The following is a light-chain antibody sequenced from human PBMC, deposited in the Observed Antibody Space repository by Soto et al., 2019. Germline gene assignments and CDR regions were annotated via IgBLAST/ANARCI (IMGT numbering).Light chain of an antibody. CDR3: QQYYSTLT. J-gene: IGKJ4*01. CDR1: QSVLYSSDNKNY. CDR2: WAS. Sequence: DIVMTQSPDSLAVSLGERATINCKSSQSVLYSSDNKNYLAWYQQKPGQPPKLLIYWASTRDSGVPDRFSGRGSGADFTLTISSRQAEDVAVYYWQQYYSTLTFGGGTKVEIK. V-gene: IGKV4-1*01.